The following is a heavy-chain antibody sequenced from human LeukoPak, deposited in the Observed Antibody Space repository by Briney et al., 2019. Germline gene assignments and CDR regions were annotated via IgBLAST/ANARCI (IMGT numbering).Heavy chain of an antibody. D-gene: IGHD3-16*02. Sequence: GGSLRLSCAASGFTFSSYWMHWVRQAPGKGLVWVSRINSDGSSTSYADSVKGRFTISRDNAKNTLYLQMNSLRAEDTAVYYCARVYYDYVWGSYRWDYWGQGTLVTVSS. CDR1: GFTFSSYW. CDR2: INSDGSST. J-gene: IGHJ4*02. CDR3: ARVYYDYVWGSYRWDY. V-gene: IGHV3-74*01.